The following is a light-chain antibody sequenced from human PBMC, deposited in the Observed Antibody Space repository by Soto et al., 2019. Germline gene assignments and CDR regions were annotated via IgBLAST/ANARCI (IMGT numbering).Light chain of an antibody. CDR3: QQRSNWPQT. V-gene: IGKV3D-20*02. CDR2: GAS. Sequence: EIVLTQSPGTLSLSPGERATLSCRASQSVSSSYLAWYQQKPGQAPRLLIYGASSRATGIPDRVSGSGSGTDFTLTISSLEPEDFAVYYCQQRSNWPQTFGQGTKVEIK. J-gene: IGKJ1*01. CDR1: QSVSSSY.